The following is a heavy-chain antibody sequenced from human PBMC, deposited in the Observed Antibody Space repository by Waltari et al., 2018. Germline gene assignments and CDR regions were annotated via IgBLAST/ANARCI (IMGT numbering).Heavy chain of an antibody. V-gene: IGHV1-8*01. J-gene: IGHJ6*03. CDR3: ARRTSIAARQLQYYYYYMDV. D-gene: IGHD6-6*01. CDR2: MNPNRGNT. CDR1: GYTFTSYD. Sequence: QVQLVQSGAEVKKPGASVKVSCKASGYTFTSYDINWVRQATGQGLEWMGWMNPNRGNTGYAQKFQGRVTMTRNTSISTAYMELSSLRSEDTAVYYCARRTSIAARQLQYYYYYMDVWGKGTTVTVSS.